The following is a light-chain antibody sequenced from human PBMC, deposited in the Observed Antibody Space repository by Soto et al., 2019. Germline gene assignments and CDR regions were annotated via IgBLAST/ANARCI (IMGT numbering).Light chain of an antibody. Sequence: FVLTQSPGTLSLSPGERATFSCRASQSVRGNYIAWYQQKPGQAPRVLIFEASKRATGTPDRFSGSGSGTDFTLTISRLEPEDFAVFYCHHYGKSPIYTFGPGTKVDFK. J-gene: IGKJ3*01. CDR1: QSVRGNY. V-gene: IGKV3-20*01. CDR3: HHYGKSPIYT. CDR2: EAS.